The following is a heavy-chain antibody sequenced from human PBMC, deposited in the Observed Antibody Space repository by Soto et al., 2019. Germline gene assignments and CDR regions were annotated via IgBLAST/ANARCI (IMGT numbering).Heavy chain of an antibody. Sequence: GGSLRLSCAASGFTFDDYAIHWVRQAPGKGLEWVSGISWNSAAIDYAVSVKGRSTIVRDNAMNSLYLQMNHLRPEDTAFYYCAKDRGSSSWDPIFDFWGQGILVTVSS. CDR1: GFTFDDYA. D-gene: IGHD6-13*01. J-gene: IGHJ4*02. V-gene: IGHV3-9*01. CDR3: AKDRGSSSWDPIFDF. CDR2: ISWNSAAI.